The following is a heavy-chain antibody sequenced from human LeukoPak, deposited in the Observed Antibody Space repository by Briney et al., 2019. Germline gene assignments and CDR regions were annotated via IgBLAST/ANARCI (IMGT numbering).Heavy chain of an antibody. V-gene: IGHV3-9*01. CDR2: ISWNSGSI. CDR3: AKDLLRGDDSSGYYRFYYGMDV. Sequence: PGRSLRLSCAASGFTFDDYAMHWVRQAPGKGLEWVSGISWNSGSIGYADSVKGRFTISRDNAKNSLYLQMNSLRAEDTALYYCAKDLLRGDDSSGYYRFYYGMDVWGQGTTVTVSS. CDR1: GFTFDDYA. D-gene: IGHD3-22*01. J-gene: IGHJ6*02.